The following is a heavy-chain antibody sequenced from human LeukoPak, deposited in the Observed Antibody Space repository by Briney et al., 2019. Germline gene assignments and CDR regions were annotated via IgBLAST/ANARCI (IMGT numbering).Heavy chain of an antibody. J-gene: IGHJ4*02. CDR1: GGSISSYY. CDR3: ARTWGNNGFYSFYFDY. Sequence: PSETLSLTCTVSGGSISSYYWSWIRQPPGKGLEWMGYIYYSGGTNYNPSLKSRVTISVDTSKNQFSLRLTSVTAADTAMYYCARTWGNNGFYSFYFDYWGQGTLVTVSS. D-gene: IGHD3-16*01. V-gene: IGHV4-59*08. CDR2: IYYSGGT.